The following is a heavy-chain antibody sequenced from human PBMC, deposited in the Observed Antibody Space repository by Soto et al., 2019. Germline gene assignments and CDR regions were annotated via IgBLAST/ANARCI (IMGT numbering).Heavy chain of an antibody. CDR2: INPNSGGT. CDR1: GYTLTGYY. Sequence: ASVKVSCKASGYTLTGYYMPWVRQAPGEGLEWMGWINPNSGGTNYAQKFQGWVTMTRDTSIRTAYMELSRLRSDDTAVYYCARAGPGYCSSTSSYTGGYYYYGTDVLGKGITVTGS. J-gene: IGHJ6*04. CDR3: ARAGPGYCSSTSSYTGGYYYYGTDV. D-gene: IGHD2-2*02. V-gene: IGHV1-2*04.